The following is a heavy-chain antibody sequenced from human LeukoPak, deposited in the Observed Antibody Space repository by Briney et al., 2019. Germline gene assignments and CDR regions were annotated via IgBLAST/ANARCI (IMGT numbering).Heavy chain of an antibody. Sequence: AGGSLRLSCAASGFTFSSYGMHWVRQAPGKGLEWVAFIRYDGSNKYYADSVKGRFTISRDNSKNTLYLQMNSLRAEDTAVYYCAKDRPYYGSGSFVDYWGQGTLVTVSS. CDR2: IRYDGSNK. CDR1: GFTFSSYG. D-gene: IGHD3-10*01. J-gene: IGHJ4*02. CDR3: AKDRPYYGSGSFVDY. V-gene: IGHV3-30*02.